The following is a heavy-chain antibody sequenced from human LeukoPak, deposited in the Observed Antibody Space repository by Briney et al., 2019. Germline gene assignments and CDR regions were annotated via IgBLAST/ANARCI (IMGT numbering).Heavy chain of an antibody. Sequence: PSETLSLTCTVSGGSISSYYWSWIRQPPGKGLEWIGYIYYSGSTNYNPSLKSRVTISVDTSKNQFSLKLSSVTAADTAVYYCARDRNWNERVFDYWGQGTLVTVSS. D-gene: IGHD1-20*01. V-gene: IGHV4-59*01. CDR2: IYYSGST. CDR1: GGSISSYY. J-gene: IGHJ4*02. CDR3: ARDRNWNERVFDY.